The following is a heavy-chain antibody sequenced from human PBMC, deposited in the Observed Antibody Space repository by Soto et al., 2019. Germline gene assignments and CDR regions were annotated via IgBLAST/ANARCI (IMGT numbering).Heavy chain of an antibody. CDR1: GGSISSYY. V-gene: IGHV4-59*01. D-gene: IGHD4-17*01. CDR2: IYYSGST. CDR3: ARCCGDYYYYGMDV. J-gene: IGHJ6*02. Sequence: SETLSLTCTVSGGSISSYYWSWIRQPPGKGLEWIGYIYYSGSTNYNPSLKSRVTISVDTSKNQFSLKLSSVTAADTAVYYCARCCGDYYYYGMDVLGQGTTVTVS.